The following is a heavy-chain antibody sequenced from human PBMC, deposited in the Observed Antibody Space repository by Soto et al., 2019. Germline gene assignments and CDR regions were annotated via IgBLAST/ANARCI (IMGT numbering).Heavy chain of an antibody. CDR3: ATERSIVVPAASPMDV. CDR1: GCTFTSSA. V-gene: IGHV1-58*01. Sequence: ASGTVSCRASGCTFTSSAVQWVRQARGQRLEWMGRIVVVSGNTNYAQKFQERVTITTDKSTSTAYMELSSLRSEDTAVYYCATERSIVVPAASPMDVWGKGTTVTVSS. CDR2: IVVVSGNT. J-gene: IGHJ6*03. D-gene: IGHD2-2*01.